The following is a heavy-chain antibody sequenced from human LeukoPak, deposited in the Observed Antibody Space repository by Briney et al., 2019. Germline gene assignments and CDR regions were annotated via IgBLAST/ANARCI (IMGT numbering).Heavy chain of an antibody. CDR1: GFTFSSYA. V-gene: IGHV3-23*01. J-gene: IGHJ4*02. CDR2: ISGSGGST. D-gene: IGHD3-10*01. CDR3: AKGEILLWFGELYFDH. Sequence: PGGSLRLSCAASGFTFSSYAMSWVRQAPGKGLEWVSAISGSGGSTYYADSVKGRFTISRDNSKNTLYLQMNSLRAEDTAVYYCAKGEILLWFGELYFDHWGQGTLVTVSS.